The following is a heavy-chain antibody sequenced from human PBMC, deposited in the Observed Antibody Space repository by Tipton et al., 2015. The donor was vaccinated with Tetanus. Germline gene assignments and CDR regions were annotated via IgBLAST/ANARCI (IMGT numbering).Heavy chain of an antibody. CDR3: ARGMAEASNCGGDCYSDY. D-gene: IGHD2-21*02. Sequence: RSLRLSCVPSGFTFSSYGMHWVRQAPGKGLEWVAVISFDGSSQHYADSVKGRFTISRDNSKDILYLQMDSLRAEDTAVYSCARGMAEASNCGGDCYSDYWGQGTLVTVSS. CDR1: GFTFSSYG. J-gene: IGHJ4*02. CDR2: ISFDGSSQ. V-gene: IGHV3-30*04.